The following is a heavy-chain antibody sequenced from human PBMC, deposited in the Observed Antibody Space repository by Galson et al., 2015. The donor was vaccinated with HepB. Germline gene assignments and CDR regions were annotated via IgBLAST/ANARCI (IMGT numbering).Heavy chain of an antibody. V-gene: IGHV1-18*01. CDR2: ISPYNRET. J-gene: IGHJ5*02. Sequence: SVKVSCKASGYIFSTYSITWVRQAPGQGLEWMGRISPYNRETNYARKFQGRVTMTTDTFTSTAYMELRSLRSDDTAFYYCARGALVGVVGGSQSNWFAPWGQGTLVTVSS. CDR1: GYIFSTYS. D-gene: IGHD2-15*01. CDR3: ARGALVGVVGGSQSNWFAP.